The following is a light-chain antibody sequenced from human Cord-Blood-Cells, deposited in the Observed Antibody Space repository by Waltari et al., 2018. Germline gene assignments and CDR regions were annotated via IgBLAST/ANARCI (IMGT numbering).Light chain of an antibody. CDR2: WAS. J-gene: IGKJ1*01. CDR1: QSVLYSSNNQNE. Sequence: DIVMTQSPDSLAVSLGERATINCKSIQSVLYSSNNQNELAWYQQKPGQPPKLLIYWASTRESGVPDRFSGSGSGTDFTLTISSLQAEDVAVYYCQQYYSTPWTFGQGTKVEIK. V-gene: IGKV4-1*01. CDR3: QQYYSTPWT.